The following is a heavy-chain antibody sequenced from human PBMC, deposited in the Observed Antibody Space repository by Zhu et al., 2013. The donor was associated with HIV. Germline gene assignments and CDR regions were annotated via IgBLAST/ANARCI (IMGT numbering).Heavy chain of an antibody. V-gene: IGHV1-69*01. CDR2: IIPIFGTA. J-gene: IGHJ3*02. D-gene: IGHD1-7*01. CDR3: ARGSVLELGRGSGVGAFDI. CDR1: GGTFSSYA. Sequence: QVQLVQSGAEVKKPGSSVKVSCKASGGTFSSYAISWVRQAPGQGLEWMGGIIPIFGTANYAQKFQGRVTITADESTSTAYMELSSLRSEDTAVYYCARGSVLELGRGSGVGAFDIWGQGTMVTVSS.